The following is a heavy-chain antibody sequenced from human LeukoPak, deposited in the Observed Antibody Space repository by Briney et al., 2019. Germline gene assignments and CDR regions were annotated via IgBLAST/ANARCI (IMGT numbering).Heavy chain of an antibody. CDR2: ISGSGGST. CDR1: GFTFSSYA. Sequence: GGSLRLSCAASGFTFSSYAMSWVRQAPGKGLEWVSAISGSGGSTYYADSVKGRFTISRDNSKNTLYLQMNSLRAEGTAVYYCAKCDFDSSHFDYWGQGTLVTVSS. J-gene: IGHJ4*02. V-gene: IGHV3-23*01. D-gene: IGHD2-21*02. CDR3: AKCDFDSSHFDY.